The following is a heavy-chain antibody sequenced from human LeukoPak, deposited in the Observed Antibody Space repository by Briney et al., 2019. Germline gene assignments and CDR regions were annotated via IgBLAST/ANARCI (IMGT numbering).Heavy chain of an antibody. J-gene: IGHJ4*02. D-gene: IGHD1-26*01. CDR2: INVGNGNT. CDR1: GYTFTSYA. Sequence: ASVKVSCKTSGYTFTSYAMHWVRQAPGQRLEWMGWINVGNGNTKYSQKFQVRVTITRDTPASTAYMALSSLTSDDTAVYYCARQGGGPYSGSPFDYWGQGTLVTVSS. V-gene: IGHV1-3*01. CDR3: ARQGGGPYSGSPFDY.